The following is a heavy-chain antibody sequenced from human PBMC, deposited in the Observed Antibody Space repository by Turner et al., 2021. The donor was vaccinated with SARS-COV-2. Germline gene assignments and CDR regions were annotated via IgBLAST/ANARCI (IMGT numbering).Heavy chain of an antibody. CDR3: ATDSYGTL. D-gene: IGHD5-18*01. CDR2: MNPKSGGT. CDR1: GYTFTDYY. J-gene: IGHJ4*02. V-gene: IGHV1-2*02. Sequence: QVQLVQSGAEVKKPGASVKVSCKASGYTFTDYYIHWVRQAPGQGLEWMGWMNPKSGGTNYAQKFQGRVTMTRDTSISTAHMELSRLRSDDTAVYYCATDSYGTLWGQGTLVTVSS.